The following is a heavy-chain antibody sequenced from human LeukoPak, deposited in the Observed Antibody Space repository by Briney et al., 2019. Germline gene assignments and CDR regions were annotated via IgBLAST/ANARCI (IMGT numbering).Heavy chain of an antibody. CDR1: GFTFSSYG. J-gene: IGHJ5*02. D-gene: IGHD1-26*01. Sequence: AGGSLRLSCAASGFTFSSYGMHWVRQAPGKGLEWVAVISYDGSEKYHAASMKGRSTISRDNSQNSLYLQMNSLRAEDTAVYYCAKASGNYPLGNWFDPWGQGTLVTVSS. CDR3: AKASGNYPLGNWFDP. V-gene: IGHV3-30*18. CDR2: ISYDGSEK.